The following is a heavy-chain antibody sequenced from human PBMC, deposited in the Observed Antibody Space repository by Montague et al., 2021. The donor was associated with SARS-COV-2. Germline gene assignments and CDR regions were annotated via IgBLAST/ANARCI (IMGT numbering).Heavy chain of an antibody. D-gene: IGHD2/OR15-2a*01. J-gene: IGHJ4*02. Sequence: TLSLTCTVSSDSITSDVPYWIWIRQPAGKGLEWIGRIYTTGSTNYNPSLKSRLTVSLYTSKNQFSLKLSSVTAADMAVYYCARDDFRWDFDCWGQGTLVTVSS. V-gene: IGHV4-61*02. CDR2: IYTTGST. CDR1: SDSITSDVPY. CDR3: ARDDFRWDFDC.